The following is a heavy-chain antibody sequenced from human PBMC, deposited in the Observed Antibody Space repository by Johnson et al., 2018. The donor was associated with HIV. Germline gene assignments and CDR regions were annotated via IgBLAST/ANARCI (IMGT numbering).Heavy chain of an antibody. V-gene: IGHV3-74*01. J-gene: IGHJ3*02. CDR1: GFTFSNYW. Sequence: EVQLVESGGGSFQPGGSLRLSCVTSGFTFSNYWMHWVRQGPGKGLVWVSRINSDGTGTSYADSVKGRFTVSRDNAKNTLYLQMNSLRDEDTAVYYCVREGPSERAGFDIWGQGTMVTVSS. CDR3: VREGPSERAGFDI. CDR2: INSDGTGT.